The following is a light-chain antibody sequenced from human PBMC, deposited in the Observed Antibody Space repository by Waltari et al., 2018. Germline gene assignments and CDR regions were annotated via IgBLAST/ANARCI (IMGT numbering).Light chain of an antibody. V-gene: IGKV3-15*01. Sequence: EKVMTQSPATLSVSPGGVVTLSCRASQGIASNLAWYQYRPGQAPRLLIYDAFTRASGIPSRFRGSWSGTEVSLTISGLQSDDSALYYCHQYNTFSGSFGQGTKVEVK. CDR3: HQYNTFSGS. CDR2: DAF. CDR1: QGIASN. J-gene: IGKJ1*01.